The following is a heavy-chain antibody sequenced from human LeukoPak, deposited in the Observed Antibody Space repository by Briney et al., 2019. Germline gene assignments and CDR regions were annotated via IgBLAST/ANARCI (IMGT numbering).Heavy chain of an antibody. Sequence: SETLSLTCAVYGGSFSGYYWSWIRQPPGKGLEWIGEINHSGSTNYNPSLKSRVTISLDKSKNQFSLKLSSVTAADTAVYYCARDVIYYDRSGWAFDIWGQGTMVTVSS. CDR1: GGSFSGYY. CDR2: INHSGST. CDR3: ARDVIYYDRSGWAFDI. D-gene: IGHD3-22*01. V-gene: IGHV4-34*01. J-gene: IGHJ3*02.